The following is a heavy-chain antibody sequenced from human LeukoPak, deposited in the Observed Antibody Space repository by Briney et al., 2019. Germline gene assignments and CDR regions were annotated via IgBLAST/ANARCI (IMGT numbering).Heavy chain of an antibody. CDR3: ARDHSLTVYYYFDY. Sequence: GGPLRLSCAASGFTFSSYDLTWVRQAPGKGLESLSSISSDSTYIYYADSVKGRFTISRDNAKNSLYLQMNSLRAEDTAVYYCARDHSLTVYYYFDYWGQGTVVSVS. CDR2: ISSDSTYI. CDR1: GFTFSSYD. J-gene: IGHJ4*02. V-gene: IGHV3-21*01. D-gene: IGHD3-9*01.